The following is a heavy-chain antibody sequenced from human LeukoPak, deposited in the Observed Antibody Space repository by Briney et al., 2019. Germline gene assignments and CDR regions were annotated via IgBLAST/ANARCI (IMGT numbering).Heavy chain of an antibody. D-gene: IGHD3-10*01. Sequence: SETLSLTCTVSGGSISSYYWSWIRQPAGKGLEWIGRIDTSGSTNYNPSLKSRVTMSVDTSKNQFSLKLSSVTAADTAVYYCARVPHYYGSGSYSYQDAFDIWGQGTMVTVSS. J-gene: IGHJ3*02. CDR3: ARVPHYYGSGSYSYQDAFDI. CDR2: IDTSGST. CDR1: GGSISSYY. V-gene: IGHV4-4*07.